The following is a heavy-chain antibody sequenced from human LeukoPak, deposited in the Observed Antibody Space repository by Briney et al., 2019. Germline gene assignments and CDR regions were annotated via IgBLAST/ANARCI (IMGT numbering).Heavy chain of an antibody. Sequence: GASVKVSCKASGYTFTIYGFSWVRQAPGQGLEWMGWISSYNGNTNYAQKLQGRVTMSTDTSTGTAYMELRSLRSDDTAVYYCARRVAVARRDAFDIWGQGTMVTVSS. CDR2: ISSYNGNT. D-gene: IGHD6-19*01. CDR3: ARRVAVARRDAFDI. J-gene: IGHJ3*02. V-gene: IGHV1-18*01. CDR1: GYTFTIYG.